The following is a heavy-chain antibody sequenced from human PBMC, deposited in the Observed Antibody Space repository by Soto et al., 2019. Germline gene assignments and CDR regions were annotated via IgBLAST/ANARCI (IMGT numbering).Heavy chain of an antibody. Sequence: QVQLVQSGAEVKKPGASVKVSCKTSGYTFTSYHISWVRQAPGQGLEWMGWISAYNTNTNYAQKFQGRVTMTADTFASTAYMELRSLRSDDTAVYYCARDTPPTDYWGQGTLVTVSS. CDR3: ARDTPPTDY. CDR2: ISAYNTNT. CDR1: GYTFTSYH. V-gene: IGHV1-18*01. J-gene: IGHJ4*02.